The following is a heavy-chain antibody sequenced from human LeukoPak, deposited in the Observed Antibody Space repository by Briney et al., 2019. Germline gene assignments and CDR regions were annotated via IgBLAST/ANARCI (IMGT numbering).Heavy chain of an antibody. CDR2: ISSSSSYI. J-gene: IGHJ5*02. CDR3: ARVPFKNILTGSGWFDP. D-gene: IGHD3-9*01. Sequence: GGSLRLSCAASGFTFSSYSMNWVRQAPGKGLEWVSSISSSSSYIYYADSVKGRFTISRDNAKNSLYLQMNSLRAEDTAVYYCARVPFKNILTGSGWFDPWGQGTLVTVSS. CDR1: GFTFSSYS. V-gene: IGHV3-21*01.